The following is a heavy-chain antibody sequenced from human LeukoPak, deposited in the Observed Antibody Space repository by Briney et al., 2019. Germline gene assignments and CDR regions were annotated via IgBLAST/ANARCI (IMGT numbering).Heavy chain of an antibody. V-gene: IGHV3-23*01. J-gene: IGHJ4*02. CDR1: GFTFSSYA. Sequence: GGSLRLSCAASGFTFSSYAMSWVRQAPGQGLEWVSAISGSGGSTYYADSAKGRFTISRDNSKNTLYLQMNSLRAEDTAVYYCAKDSVRYFDWLPYYFDYWGQGTLVTVSS. D-gene: IGHD3-9*01. CDR3: AKDSVRYFDWLPYYFDY. CDR2: ISGSGGST.